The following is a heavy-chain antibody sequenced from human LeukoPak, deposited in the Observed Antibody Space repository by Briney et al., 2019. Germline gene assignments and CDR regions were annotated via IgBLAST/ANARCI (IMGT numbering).Heavy chain of an antibody. CDR2: IYHSGST. V-gene: IGHV4-4*02. CDR3: ARGFYGSGSYSSPGFQAFDL. J-gene: IGHJ3*01. CDR1: GGSISSSKW. Sequence: SETLSLTCAVSGGSISSSKWWSWVRQPPGKGLEWIGDIYHSGSTNYNPSLESRVTISVDKSKNQFSLKLSSVTAADTAVYYCARGFYGSGSYSSPGFQAFDLWGQGTMVTVSS. D-gene: IGHD3-10*01.